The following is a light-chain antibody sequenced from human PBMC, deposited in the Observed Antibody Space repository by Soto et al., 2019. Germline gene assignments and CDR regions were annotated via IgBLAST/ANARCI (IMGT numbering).Light chain of an antibody. CDR1: TGAVTNGHY. CDR2: DTT. V-gene: IGLV7-46*01. CDR3: LLSYNGPYV. J-gene: IGLJ1*01. Sequence: QAVVTQEPSLTVSPGGPVTLTCGSSTGAVTNGHYPYWFQQKPGQAPRTLIYDTTNRHSWTPARFSGSLLGGKAALILSGAQPEDEAEYYCLLSYNGPYVFGTGTKVTVL.